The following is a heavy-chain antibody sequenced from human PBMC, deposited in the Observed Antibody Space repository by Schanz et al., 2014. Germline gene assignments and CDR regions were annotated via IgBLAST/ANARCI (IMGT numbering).Heavy chain of an antibody. V-gene: IGHV3-66*01. CDR3: ARGYSSSMDV. D-gene: IGHD6-6*01. CDR2: MYINSGST. Sequence: EVQLVESGGGLVQPGGSLRLSCAVSGFTVNTNYMSWVRQAPGKGLEWISSMYINSGSTQYADSVKGRFIISRDSSKSMLYLQMNSLRAEDTAVYYCARGYSSSMDVWGQGTTVTVSS. J-gene: IGHJ6*02. CDR1: GFTVNTNY.